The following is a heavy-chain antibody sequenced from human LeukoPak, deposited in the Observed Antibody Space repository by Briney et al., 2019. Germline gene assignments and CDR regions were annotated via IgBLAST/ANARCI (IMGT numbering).Heavy chain of an antibody. J-gene: IGHJ3*02. V-gene: IGHV1-2*02. CDR2: INPNTGAT. Sequence: GASVEVSCKTSGYTFTGYFMHWVRQTRGQGLEWMGLINPNTGATNYAQTFQGRVTMTRDTSISTAYMELSRLRSDDTAVYYCARARGRYYYDSSGRTGDAFDIWGQGTMVTVSS. CDR1: GYTFTGYF. CDR3: ARARGRYYYDSSGRTGDAFDI. D-gene: IGHD3-22*01.